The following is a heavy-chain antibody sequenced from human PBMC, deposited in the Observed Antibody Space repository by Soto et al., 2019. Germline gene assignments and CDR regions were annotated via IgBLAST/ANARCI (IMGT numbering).Heavy chain of an antibody. V-gene: IGHV1-69*02. CDR2: INPILSMS. D-gene: IGHD3-10*01. Sequence: HVQLVQSGAEVKRPGSSVKVSCKASGDTLAFYSINWVRQAPGLGLEWMGRINPILSMSNYAQRFQGRVTMTAEKSTSTAYMVLNSLRSEDTAIYYCATSYGSGYRAFDYWGQGALVTVSS. CDR3: ATSYGSGYRAFDY. CDR1: GDTLAFYS. J-gene: IGHJ4*02.